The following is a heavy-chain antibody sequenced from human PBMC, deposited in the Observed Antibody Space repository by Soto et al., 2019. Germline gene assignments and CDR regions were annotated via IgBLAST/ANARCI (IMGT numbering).Heavy chain of an antibody. D-gene: IGHD6-13*01. J-gene: IGHJ1*01. V-gene: IGHV1-3*01. CDR2: INAGNGNT. CDR1: GYTFTSYA. Sequence: ASVKVSCKASGYTFTSYAMHWVRQAPGQRLEWMGWINAGNGNTKYSQKFQGRVTITRDTSASTAYMELSRLRSEDTAVYYCARETSAAAVFQHWGQGTLVTVSS. CDR3: ARETSAAAVFQH.